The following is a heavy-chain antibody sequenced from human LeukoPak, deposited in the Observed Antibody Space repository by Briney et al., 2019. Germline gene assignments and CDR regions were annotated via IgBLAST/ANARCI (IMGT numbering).Heavy chain of an antibody. V-gene: IGHV1-2*02. Sequence: ASVKVSCKASGYTLTGYYMHWVRQAPGQGLEWMGWINPNSGGTNYAQKFQGRVTMTRDTSISTAYMELSRLRSDDTAVYYCARAGRRVVVPAATDYYYYYMDVWGKGTTVTVSS. CDR3: ARAGRRVVVPAATDYYYYYMDV. CDR2: INPNSGGT. J-gene: IGHJ6*03. D-gene: IGHD2-2*01. CDR1: GYTLTGYY.